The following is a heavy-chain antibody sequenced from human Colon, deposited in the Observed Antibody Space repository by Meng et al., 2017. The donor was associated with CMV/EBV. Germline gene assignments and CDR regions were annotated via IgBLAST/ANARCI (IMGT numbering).Heavy chain of an antibody. CDR1: GFSFSSYD. J-gene: IGHJ4*02. CDR2: LSGSGGST. V-gene: IGHV3-23*01. CDR3: DGSDF. Sequence: GGSLRLSCAASGFSFSSYDMSWARQAPGKGLEWVSTLSGSGGSTYYADSVTGRFTISSDNSKNTLYLQINSLTAEYTALHYCDGSDFWGQGTLVTVSS. D-gene: IGHD6-25*01.